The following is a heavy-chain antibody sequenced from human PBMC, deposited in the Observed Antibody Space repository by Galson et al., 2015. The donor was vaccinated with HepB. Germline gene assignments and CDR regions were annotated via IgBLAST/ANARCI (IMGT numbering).Heavy chain of an antibody. Sequence: SEPLSLTCTVSGGSISSSSYYWGWIRQPPGKGLEWIGSIYYSGSTYYNPSLKSRVTISVDTSKNQFSLKLSSVTAADTAVYYCARHVRDGHSWGGSGYYYRLGAFDIWGQGTMVTVSS. CDR3: ARHVRDGHSWGGSGYYYRLGAFDI. J-gene: IGHJ3*02. CDR1: GGSISSSSYY. CDR2: IYYSGST. V-gene: IGHV4-39*01. D-gene: IGHD3-22*01.